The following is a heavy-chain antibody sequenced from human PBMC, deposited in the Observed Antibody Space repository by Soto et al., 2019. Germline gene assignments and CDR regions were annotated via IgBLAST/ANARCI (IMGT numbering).Heavy chain of an antibody. CDR2: IYPGDSDT. Sequence: GESLKISCKGSGYSFTSYWIGWVRQMPGKGLEWMGIIYPGDSDTRYSPSFQGQVTISADKSISTAYLQWSSLKASDTAMYYCARQNYYDSSGYYYLGGDAFDIWGQGTMVTVSS. CDR1: GYSFTSYW. CDR3: ARQNYYDSSGYYYLGGDAFDI. V-gene: IGHV5-51*01. J-gene: IGHJ3*02. D-gene: IGHD3-22*01.